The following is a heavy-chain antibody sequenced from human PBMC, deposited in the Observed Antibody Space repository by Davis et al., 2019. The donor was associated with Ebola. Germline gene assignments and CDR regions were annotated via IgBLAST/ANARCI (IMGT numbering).Heavy chain of an antibody. CDR2: IRNAVSGATT. V-gene: IGHV3-49*04. D-gene: IGHD6-19*01. CDR1: GFTFSNAW. CDR3: ARGRRAGMGRTYYVDY. J-gene: IGHJ4*02. Sequence: GESLKISCAASGFTFSNAWMNWVRQAPGKGLEWIGYIRNAVSGATTDYAASVKVRFTVSRDDSKTIAFLQMNGLKIEDTAVYFCARGRRAGMGRTYYVDYWGQGTLVTVSS.